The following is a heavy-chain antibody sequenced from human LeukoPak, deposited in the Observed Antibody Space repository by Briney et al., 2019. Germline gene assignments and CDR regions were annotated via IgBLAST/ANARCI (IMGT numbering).Heavy chain of an antibody. J-gene: IGHJ6*02. CDR1: DGSISSYY. Sequence: SETLSLTCTVSDGSISSYYWSWIRQPPGKGLEWIGYIDYSGSSNYNPSLKSRVTMSVDTSQNQFSLMLTSVTAADTAVYYCARHLLGSYSPVDYYCGMDVWGQGTTVTVSS. D-gene: IGHD2-15*01. CDR3: ARHLLGSYSPVDYYCGMDV. V-gene: IGHV4-59*08. CDR2: IDYSGSS.